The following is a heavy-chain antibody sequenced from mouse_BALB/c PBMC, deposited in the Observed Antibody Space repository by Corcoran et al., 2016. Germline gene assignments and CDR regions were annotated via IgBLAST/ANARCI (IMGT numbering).Heavy chain of an antibody. Sequence: EVQLQQSGAELVKPGASVKLSYTASGFNIKDTYMHWVKQRPEQGLEWIGRIDPANGNTKYDPKFQGKATITADTSSNTAYLQLSSLTSEDTAVYYCARGGLPGYFDVWGAGTTVTVSS. CDR2: IDPANGNT. J-gene: IGHJ1*01. CDR3: ARGGLPGYFDV. D-gene: IGHD2-2*01. V-gene: IGHV14-3*02. CDR1: GFNIKDTY.